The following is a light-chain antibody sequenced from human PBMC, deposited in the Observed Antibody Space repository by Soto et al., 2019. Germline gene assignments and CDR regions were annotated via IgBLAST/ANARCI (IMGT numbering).Light chain of an antibody. CDR1: QTVSSNY. CDR3: QQYTGPPTT. CDR2: GAS. V-gene: IGKV3-20*01. J-gene: IGKJ5*01. Sequence: EIILTQSPDTLSLSPGERATLSCRASQTVSSNYLAWCQQRPGQAPRLLIYGASTRAAGIPDRFSGSGSGTHFTLTITRLEPDDSAVYFCQQYTGPPTTFGQGTRLEIK.